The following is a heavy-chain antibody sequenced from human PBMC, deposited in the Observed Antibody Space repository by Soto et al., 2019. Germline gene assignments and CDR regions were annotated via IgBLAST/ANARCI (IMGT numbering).Heavy chain of an antibody. CDR2: ISGSGSFT. CDR3: AKIPTGSGSSKFDY. J-gene: IGHJ4*02. CDR1: GFTFRTYA. V-gene: IGHV3-23*01. D-gene: IGHD3-10*01. Sequence: PGGSMILSCAASGFTFRTYAMNWVRQAPGKGLEWISAISGSGSFTHYADSVRGRFTISRDNSQNQLYLQMNNLRGDDTAMYYCAKIPTGSGSSKFDYWGQGTQVTVSS.